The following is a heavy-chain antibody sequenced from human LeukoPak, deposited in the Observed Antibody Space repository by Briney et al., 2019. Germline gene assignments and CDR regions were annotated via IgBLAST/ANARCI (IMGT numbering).Heavy chain of an antibody. D-gene: IGHD4-11*01. Sequence: SETLSLTCAVSSSSFSTSYRWGWIRQPPGKGLEWIGTFYHPGSTYYNPSLKSRVTISVDPSKNQFSLNLTSVTAADTAVYYCANVNTVTTAYFDYWGQGTLVTVSS. CDR1: SSSFSTSYR. V-gene: IGHV4-38-2*01. CDR3: ANVNTVTTAYFDY. J-gene: IGHJ4*02. CDR2: FYHPGST.